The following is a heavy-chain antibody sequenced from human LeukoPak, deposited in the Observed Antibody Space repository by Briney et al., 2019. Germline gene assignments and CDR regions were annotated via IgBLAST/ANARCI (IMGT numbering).Heavy chain of an antibody. CDR2: IYPGDSDT. CDR1: ECLFTTYW. D-gene: IGHD1-1*01. CDR3: ARCGTIGTGGDY. V-gene: IGHV5-51*01. J-gene: IGHJ4*02. Sequence: GGSLKISCKGSECLFTTYWIDWVRPVPGKGVGWMGSIYPGDSDTRYSPSFQGPVTISAHKSISTAYLQWNSLKASASAMYYCARCGTIGTGGDYWGQGTLVTVSS.